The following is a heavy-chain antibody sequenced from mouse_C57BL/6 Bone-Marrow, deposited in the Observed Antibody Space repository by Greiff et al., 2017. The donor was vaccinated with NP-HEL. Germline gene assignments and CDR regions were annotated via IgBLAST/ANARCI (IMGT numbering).Heavy chain of an antibody. CDR3: ARGGPRGDY. V-gene: IGHV1-42*01. CDR1: GYSFTGYY. J-gene: IGHJ2*01. CDR2: INPSTGGT. Sequence: VQLKESGPELVKPGASVKISCKASGYSFTGYYMNWVKQSPEKSLEWIGEINPSTGGTTYNQTFKAKATLTVDNSSSTAYMQLKSLTSEDSAVYYCARGGPRGDYWGQGTTLTVSS.